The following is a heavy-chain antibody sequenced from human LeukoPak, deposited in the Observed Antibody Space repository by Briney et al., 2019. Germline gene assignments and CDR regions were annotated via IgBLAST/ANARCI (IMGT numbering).Heavy chain of an antibody. J-gene: IGHJ4*02. CDR2: ISSGGDAT. D-gene: IGHD4-23*01. CDR1: GFTFSSYS. Sequence: HPGGSLRLSCAASGFTFSSYSMNWVRQAPGKGLECVSFISSGGDATYYRDSVKGRFTISRDNAENSLYLQMNNLRDEDTAVYFCARVAGGWAGFDYWGQGTLVTVSS. V-gene: IGHV3-48*02. CDR3: ARVAGGWAGFDY.